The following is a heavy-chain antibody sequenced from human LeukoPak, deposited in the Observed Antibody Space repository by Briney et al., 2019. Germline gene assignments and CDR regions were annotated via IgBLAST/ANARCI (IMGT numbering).Heavy chain of an antibody. D-gene: IGHD6-6*01. J-gene: IGHJ3*02. V-gene: IGHV3-7*01. CDR1: GFTFSSYC. CDR3: ARDHRIAARLDAFDI. Sequence: PGGSLRLSCAASGFTFSSYCMSWVRQAPGKWLEWVANIKQDGSEKYYVDSVKGRFTISRDNAKNSLYLQMNSLRAEDTAVYYCARDHRIAARLDAFDIWGQGTMVTVSS. CDR2: IKQDGSEK.